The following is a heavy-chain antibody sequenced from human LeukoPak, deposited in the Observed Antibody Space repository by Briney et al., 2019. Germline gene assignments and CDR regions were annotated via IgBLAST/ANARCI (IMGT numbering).Heavy chain of an antibody. Sequence: ASVKVSCKASGYTFTGYYMHWVRRAPGQGPEWMGWIRPNSGATNYAQKFQGRVTMTRDTSISTAYMELTSLRSDDTAVYYCARDHGAPAAPDYWGRGTLVTVSS. V-gene: IGHV1-2*02. J-gene: IGHJ4*02. CDR3: ARDHGAPAAPDY. CDR1: GYTFTGYY. D-gene: IGHD2-2*01. CDR2: IRPNSGAT.